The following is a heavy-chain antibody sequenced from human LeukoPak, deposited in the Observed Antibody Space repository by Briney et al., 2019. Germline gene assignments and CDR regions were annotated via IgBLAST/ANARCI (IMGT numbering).Heavy chain of an antibody. Sequence: GGSLRLSCATSEFTFGSYAMTWVRQAPGKGLEWVAFIRYDGSNKYYADSVKGRFTISRDNSKNTLYLQMNSLRAEDTAVYYCAKDLLRWELDGDAFDIWGQGTMVTVSS. J-gene: IGHJ3*02. CDR3: AKDLLRWELDGDAFDI. CDR2: IRYDGSNK. D-gene: IGHD1-26*01. V-gene: IGHV3-30*02. CDR1: EFTFGSYA.